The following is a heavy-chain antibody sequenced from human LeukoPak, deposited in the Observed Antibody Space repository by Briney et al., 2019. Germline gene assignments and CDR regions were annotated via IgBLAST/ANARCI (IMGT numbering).Heavy chain of an antibody. D-gene: IGHD5-18*01. CDR1: GGSISSSNW. Sequence: PSETLSLTCAVSGGSISSSNWWSWVRQPPGKGLEWIGEIYHSGSTNYNPSLKSRVTISVDKSKNQFSLKLSSVTAADTAVYYCARARSVQLWSEPDYWGQGTLVTVSS. J-gene: IGHJ4*02. V-gene: IGHV4-4*02. CDR3: ARARSVQLWSEPDY. CDR2: IYHSGST.